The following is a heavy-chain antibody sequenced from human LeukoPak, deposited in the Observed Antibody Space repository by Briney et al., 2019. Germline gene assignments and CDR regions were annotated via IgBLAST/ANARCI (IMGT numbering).Heavy chain of an antibody. CDR2: INHSGST. Sequence: SETLSLTCAVYGGSFSGYYWSWIRQPPGKGLEWIGEINHSGSTNYNPSLKSRVTISVDTSKNQFSLKLSSVTAADTAVYYCARRRDYVWGSYRYSLDYWGQGTLVTVSS. V-gene: IGHV4-34*01. CDR1: GGSFSGYY. CDR3: ARRRDYVWGSYRYSLDY. D-gene: IGHD3-16*02. J-gene: IGHJ4*02.